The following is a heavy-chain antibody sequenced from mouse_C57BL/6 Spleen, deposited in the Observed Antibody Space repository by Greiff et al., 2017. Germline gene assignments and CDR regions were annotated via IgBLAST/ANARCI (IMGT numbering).Heavy chain of an antibody. Sequence: VKLVESGPGLVQPSQSLSITCTVSGFSLTSYGVHWVRQSPGKGLEWLGVIWSGGSTDYNAAFISRLSISKDNSKSQVFFKMNSLQADDTAIYYCARNRGTDYDDGKFAYWGQGTLVTVSA. CDR3: ARNRGTDYDDGKFAY. CDR1: GFSLTSYG. D-gene: IGHD2-4*01. J-gene: IGHJ3*01. V-gene: IGHV2-2*01. CDR2: IWSGGST.